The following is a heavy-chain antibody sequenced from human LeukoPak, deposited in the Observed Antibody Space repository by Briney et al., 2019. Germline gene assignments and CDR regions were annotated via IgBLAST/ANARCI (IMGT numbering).Heavy chain of an antibody. V-gene: IGHV3-66*01. D-gene: IGHD2-21*01. CDR2: IYSGGST. Sequence: GGSLRLSCAASGFTFSTYVMTWVRQAPGKGLEWVSVIYSGGSTYYADSVKGRFTISRDNSKNTLYLQMNSLRAEDTAVYYCAREGEVYWGQGTLVTVSS. CDR1: GFTFSTYV. CDR3: AREGEVY. J-gene: IGHJ4*02.